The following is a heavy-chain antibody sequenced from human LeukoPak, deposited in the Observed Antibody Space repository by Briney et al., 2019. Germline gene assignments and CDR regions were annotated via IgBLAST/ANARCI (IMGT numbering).Heavy chain of an antibody. CDR3: ARRELDDFWSGYWSPFDY. D-gene: IGHD3-3*01. CDR2: IYYSGST. CDR1: GGSISSSSYY. V-gene: IGHV4-39*01. Sequence: SETLSLTCTVSGGSISSSSYYWGWIRQPPGKGLEWIGSIYYSGSTYYNPSLKSRVTISVDTSKNQFSLKLGSVTAADTAVYYCARRELDDFWSGYWSPFDYWGQGTLVTVSS. J-gene: IGHJ4*02.